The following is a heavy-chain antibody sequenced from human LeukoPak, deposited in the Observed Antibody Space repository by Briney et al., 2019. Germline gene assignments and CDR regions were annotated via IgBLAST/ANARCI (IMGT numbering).Heavy chain of an antibody. Sequence: PGGSLRLSCAVSGLLFNTYGMHWVRQAPGKGLEWVAVIWYDGSKKYYADSVKGRFTISRDNSKNILYLQMSSLSAEDTAVYYCATSSGGSDHDYFDYWGQGTLVTVSS. CDR2: IWYDGSKK. J-gene: IGHJ4*02. D-gene: IGHD1-26*01. V-gene: IGHV3-33*01. CDR3: ATSSGGSDHDYFDY. CDR1: GLLFNTYG.